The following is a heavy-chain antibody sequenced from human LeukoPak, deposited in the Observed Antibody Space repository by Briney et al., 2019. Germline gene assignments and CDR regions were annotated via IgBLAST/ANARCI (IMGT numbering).Heavy chain of an antibody. Sequence: GESLKISCKGSGYNFVSYWIGWVRQMPGKGLEWMGIINPGDSDTRYSPSFQGQVTISADKSISTAYLQWSSLKASDTAMYYCARHAGDSSGYYYFDYWGQGTLVTVSS. D-gene: IGHD3-22*01. J-gene: IGHJ4*02. CDR3: ARHAGDSSGYYYFDY. CDR1: GYNFVSYW. V-gene: IGHV5-51*01. CDR2: INPGDSDT.